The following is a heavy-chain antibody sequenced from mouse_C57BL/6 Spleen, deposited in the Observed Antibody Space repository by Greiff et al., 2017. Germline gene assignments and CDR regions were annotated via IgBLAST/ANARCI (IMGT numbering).Heavy chain of an antibody. V-gene: IGHV1-59*01. D-gene: IGHD2-3*01. CDR3: ARAPIDGYYGY. Sequence: QVQLQQPGAELVRPGTSVKLSCKASGYTFTSYWMHWVKQRPGQGLEWIGVIDPSDSYTNYNQKFKGKATLTVDTSSSTAYMQLSSLTSEDSAVYYCARAPIDGYYGYWGQGTTLTVSS. J-gene: IGHJ2*01. CDR1: GYTFTSYW. CDR2: IDPSDSYT.